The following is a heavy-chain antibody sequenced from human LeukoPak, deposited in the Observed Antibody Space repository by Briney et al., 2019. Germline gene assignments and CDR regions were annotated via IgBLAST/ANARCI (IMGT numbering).Heavy chain of an antibody. CDR3: ARXRGAVVXXXXDY. D-gene: IGHD3-10*01. CDR1: GYTFTGYY. Sequence: AXGYTFTGYYMHWVRQAPGQGLEWMGWINPNSGGTNYAQKFQGRVTMNTDTSTSTAYMEMRRLRANDRAVYYCARXRGAVVXXXXDYWGQXTXVTVSS. V-gene: IGHV1-2*02. CDR2: INPNSGGT. J-gene: IGHJ4*02.